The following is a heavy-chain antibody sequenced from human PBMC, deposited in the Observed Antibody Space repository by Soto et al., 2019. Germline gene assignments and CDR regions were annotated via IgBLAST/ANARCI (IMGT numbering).Heavy chain of an antibody. CDR3: TRHLVDV. J-gene: IGHJ6*04. V-gene: IGHV3-73*02. CDR2: IRSKPNNYAT. CDR1: GFSFSVSA. Sequence: EVQLVESGGGLVQRGGSLRLSCAASGFSFSVSAMHWVRQASGKGLGWVGRIRSKPNNYATESAASVKGSFTISRDDSTNTASLQMNNLKTEDTAVYYCTRHLVDVWGKGTTVTVSS.